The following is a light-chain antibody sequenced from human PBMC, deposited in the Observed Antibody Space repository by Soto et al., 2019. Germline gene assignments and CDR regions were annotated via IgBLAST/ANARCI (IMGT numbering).Light chain of an antibody. CDR2: DAS. Sequence: DIQMTQSKYSLSASLGDRVTITCQASQNINNYLNWYQQKPGRAPKLLIYDASNLEAGVPSRFRGSGSGTDFTFTISRLQPEDIATYYCQQSYITPFTLAPGTKVDI. CDR1: QNINNY. J-gene: IGKJ3*01. CDR3: QQSYITPFT. V-gene: IGKV1-33*01.